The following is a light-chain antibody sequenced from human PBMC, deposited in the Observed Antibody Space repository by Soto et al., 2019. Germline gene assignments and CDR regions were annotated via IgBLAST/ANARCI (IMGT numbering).Light chain of an antibody. J-gene: IGLJ2*01. V-gene: IGLV2-14*01. CDR1: GSDVGTYDY. Sequence: QSALSQPASVSGSPGQSITISCTGTGSDVGTYDYVSWYQQHPGKAPKLMISEVTNRPSGVSNRFSGPKSGNTASLTISGLQAGDEADYYCSSYSSSSTHVLFGGGTKLTVL. CDR3: SSYSSSSTHVL. CDR2: EVT.